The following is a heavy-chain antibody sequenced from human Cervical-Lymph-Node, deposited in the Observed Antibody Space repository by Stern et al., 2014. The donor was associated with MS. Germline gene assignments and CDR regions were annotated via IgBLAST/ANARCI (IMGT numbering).Heavy chain of an antibody. V-gene: IGHV3-33*01. D-gene: IGHD3-10*01. CDR3: AREFGDYHAFDM. J-gene: IGHJ3*02. CDR2: IWYDGSQK. Sequence: MQLVESGGGVGQPGRSLRLSCVASGFGFTFSSYGMHWVRQAPGKGLEWVAVIWYDGSQKYYGDSVKGRFTVSRDNSKHTVYLQMNSLRAEDTAVYYCAREFGDYHAFDMWGQGTMVTVSS. CDR1: GFGFTFSSYG.